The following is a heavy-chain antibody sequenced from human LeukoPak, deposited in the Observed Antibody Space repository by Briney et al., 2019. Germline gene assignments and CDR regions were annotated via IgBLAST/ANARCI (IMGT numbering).Heavy chain of an antibody. CDR3: AKDSGENYFDY. D-gene: IGHD7-27*01. Sequence: GGSLRLSCAASGFTFSNYGTHWVRQAPGKGLEWVAFIQYHGRNKYYADSVKGRFTISRDNSKNTLYLQMNSLRAEDTAVYYCAKDSGENYFDYWGQGTLVTVSS. V-gene: IGHV3-30*02. CDR2: IQYHGRNK. CDR1: GFTFSNYG. J-gene: IGHJ4*02.